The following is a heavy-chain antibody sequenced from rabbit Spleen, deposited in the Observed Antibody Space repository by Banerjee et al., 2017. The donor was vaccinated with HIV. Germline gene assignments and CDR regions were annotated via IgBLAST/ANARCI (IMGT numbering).Heavy chain of an antibody. V-gene: IGHV1S69*01. D-gene: IGHD7-1*01. CDR2: IYASGST. J-gene: IGHJ4*01. CDR3: ARTADYTTGLNL. CDR1: GFSLSSNH. Sequence: QSVEESGGRLVTPGTPLTLTCTASGFSLSSNHVCWVRQAPGKGLEWIGIIYASGSTYYATWAKGRFTISKTSTTVDLKMTSPTTEDTATYFCARTADYTTGLNLWGPGTLVTVS.